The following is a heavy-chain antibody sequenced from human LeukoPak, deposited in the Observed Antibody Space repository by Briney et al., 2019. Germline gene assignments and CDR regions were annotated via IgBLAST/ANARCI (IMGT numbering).Heavy chain of an antibody. CDR1: GFTFNYYD. V-gene: IGHV3-13*01. J-gene: IGHJ2*01. CDR3: ARGVSYYYDNSGHPGWYFDL. D-gene: IGHD3-22*01. Sequence: GGSLRLSCAVSGFTFNYYDMHWVRQAPGKRLEWVSAIRTTGDTHYPDSVKGRFAMSREDAKNSVHLQMNTLRAGDTAAYYCARGVSYYYDNSGHPGWYFDLWGRGTLVTVSS. CDR2: IRTTGDT.